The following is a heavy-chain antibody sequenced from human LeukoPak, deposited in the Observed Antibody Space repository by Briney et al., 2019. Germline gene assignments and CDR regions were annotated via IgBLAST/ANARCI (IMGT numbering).Heavy chain of an antibody. V-gene: IGHV3-21*01. D-gene: IGHD2-21*02. CDR3: ARREDCGGDSCPDAFDI. CDR1: GFTFSSYS. Sequence: GGSLRLSCAASGFTFSSYSMNWVRQAPGKGLEWVSPISSSSSYIYYADSVKGRFTISRDNAKNSLYLQMNSLRAEDTAVYYCARREDCGGDSCPDAFDIWGQGTMVTVSS. J-gene: IGHJ3*02. CDR2: ISSSSSYI.